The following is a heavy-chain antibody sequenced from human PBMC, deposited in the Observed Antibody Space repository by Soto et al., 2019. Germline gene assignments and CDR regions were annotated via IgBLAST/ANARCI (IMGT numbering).Heavy chain of an antibody. V-gene: IGHV4-34*01. CDR3: ARGRVRGVIKNYYYYMDV. D-gene: IGHD3-10*01. J-gene: IGHJ6*03. CDR1: GGSFSGYY. Sequence: PSETLSLTCAVYGGSFSGYYWSWIRQPPGKGLEWIGEINHSGSTNYNPSLKSRVTISVDTSKNQFSLKLSSVTAADTAVYYCARGRVRGVIKNYYYYMDVWGKGTTVTVSS. CDR2: INHSGST.